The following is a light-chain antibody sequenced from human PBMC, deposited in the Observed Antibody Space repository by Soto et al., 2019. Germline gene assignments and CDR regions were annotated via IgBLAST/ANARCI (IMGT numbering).Light chain of an antibody. J-gene: IGKJ2*01. CDR3: QQYGSSPMYT. V-gene: IGKV3-20*01. CDR1: QSVSSSY. Sequence: EIVLTQSPGTLSLSPGERATLSCRASQSVSSSYLAWYQQKPGQDPRLLVYGASSSATGITDRFSGSGSGTDFTLNISRLEPEDFAVYYCQQYGSSPMYTFGQGTKLEIK. CDR2: GAS.